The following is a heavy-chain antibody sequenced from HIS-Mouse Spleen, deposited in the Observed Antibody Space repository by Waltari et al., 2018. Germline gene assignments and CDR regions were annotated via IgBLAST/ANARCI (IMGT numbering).Heavy chain of an antibody. V-gene: IGHV4-39*07. Sequence: QLQLQESGPGLVKPSETLSLTCTVSGGSISSSSYYWGWIRQPPGKGLEWIGSIYYSGSTSYNPSLKSRVTISVDTSKNQFSLKLSSVTAADTAVYYCARVEGVLSYYDSSGYYYFDYWGQGTLVTVSS. J-gene: IGHJ4*02. D-gene: IGHD3-22*01. CDR1: GGSISSSSYY. CDR3: ARVEGVLSYYDSSGYYYFDY. CDR2: IYYSGST.